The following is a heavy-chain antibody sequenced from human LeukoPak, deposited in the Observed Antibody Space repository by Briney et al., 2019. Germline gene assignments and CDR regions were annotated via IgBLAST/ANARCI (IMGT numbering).Heavy chain of an antibody. D-gene: IGHD5-18*01. J-gene: IGHJ4*02. CDR1: GGSFSGYY. CDR3: ALRGGTAMVNFDY. V-gene: IGHV4-34*01. CDR2: INHSGST. Sequence: PSETLSLTCAVSGGSFSGYYWSWIRQPPGKGLEWIGEINHSGSTNYNPSLKSRVTISVDTSKNQFSLKLSSVTAADTAVYYCALRGGTAMVNFDYWGQGTLVTVSS.